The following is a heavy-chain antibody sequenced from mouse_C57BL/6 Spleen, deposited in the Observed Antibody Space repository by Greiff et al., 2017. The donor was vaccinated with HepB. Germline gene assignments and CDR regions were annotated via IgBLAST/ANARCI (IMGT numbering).Heavy chain of an antibody. CDR1: GYAFSSSW. CDR3: AREGLYYNAMDY. J-gene: IGHJ4*01. CDR2: IYPGDGDT. D-gene: IGHD3-1*01. Sequence: QVQLKESGPELVKPGASVKISCKASGYAFSSSWMNWVKQRPGKGLEWIGRIYPGDGDTNYNGKFKGKATLTADKSSSTAYMQLSSLTSEDSAVYFCAREGLYYNAMDYWGQGTSVTVSS. V-gene: IGHV1-82*01.